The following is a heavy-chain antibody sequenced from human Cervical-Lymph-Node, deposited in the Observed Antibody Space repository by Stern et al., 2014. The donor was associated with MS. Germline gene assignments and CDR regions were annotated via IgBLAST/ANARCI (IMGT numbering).Heavy chain of an antibody. D-gene: IGHD2-21*02. J-gene: IGHJ2*01. CDR3: ARGECGGDCYSVWYFDL. CDR2: IYYSGST. Sequence: QLVQSGPGLVKPSQTLSLTCTVSGGSISSGGYYWSWIRQHPGKGLEWLGYIYYSGSTYYNPSLKSRVTISVDTSKNQFSLKLSSVTAADTAVYYCARGECGGDCYSVWYFDLWGRGTLVTVSS. CDR1: GGSISSGGYY. V-gene: IGHV4-31*03.